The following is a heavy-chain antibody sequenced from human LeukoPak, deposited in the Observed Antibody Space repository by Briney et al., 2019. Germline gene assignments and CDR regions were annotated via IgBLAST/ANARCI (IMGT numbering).Heavy chain of an antibody. CDR3: VKEGVEYSYSYGDY. Sequence: GSLRLSCAASGFTFSSYVMYWVRQAPGKGLEWVALISYDGGDKYYAESMKGRITISRDNAENTLYLQMNNLRPDDTAFYFCVKEGVEYSYSYGDYWGQGTLVTVSS. CDR1: GFTFSSYV. D-gene: IGHD3-16*01. CDR2: ISYDGGDK. J-gene: IGHJ4*02. V-gene: IGHV3-30*18.